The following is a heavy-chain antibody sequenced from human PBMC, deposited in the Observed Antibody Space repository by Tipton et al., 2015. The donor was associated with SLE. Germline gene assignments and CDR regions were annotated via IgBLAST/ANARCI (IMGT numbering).Heavy chain of an antibody. V-gene: IGHV4-39*07. CDR2: ILYNGVT. Sequence: TLSLTCTVSGASVGHSSYYWGWIRQPPGKGLEWIGSILYNGVTSYNPSLKSRITISLDTSKNQFSLKLTSMTAADTAVYYCARGAKERITLVRVRPYYFDYWGQGSLVTVSS. D-gene: IGHD3-10*01. CDR3: ARGAKERITLVRVRPYYFDY. J-gene: IGHJ4*01. CDR1: GASVGHSSYY.